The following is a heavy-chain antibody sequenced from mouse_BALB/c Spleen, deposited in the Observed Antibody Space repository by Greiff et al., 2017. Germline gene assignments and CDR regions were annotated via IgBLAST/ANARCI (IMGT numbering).Heavy chain of an antibody. J-gene: IGHJ4*01. CDR1: GFTFSSYT. V-gene: IGHV5-12-2*01. Sequence: EVQLVESGGGLVQPGGSLKLSCAASGFTFSSYTMSWVRQTPEKRLEWVAYISNGGGSTYYPDTVKGRFTISRDNAKNTLYLQMSSLKSEDTAMYYCARHQGAMDYWGQGTSVTVSS. CDR2: ISNGGGST. CDR3: ARHQGAMDY.